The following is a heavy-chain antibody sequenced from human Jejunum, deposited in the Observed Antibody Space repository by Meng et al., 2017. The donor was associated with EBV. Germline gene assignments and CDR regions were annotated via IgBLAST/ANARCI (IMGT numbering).Heavy chain of an antibody. Sequence: QAQWVQSGDEGQNPVGAVRAACGASGYSFADYHINWVRQVPGQGLEWMGWISTYGGDTNYAQKFQGRVTMTTDTSTTTAYMELRSLRSDDTAVYYCARVYDSSGYWYFDLWGRGTLVTVSS. CDR3: ARVYDSSGYWYFDL. CDR2: ISTYGGDT. CDR1: GYSFADYH. D-gene: IGHD3-22*01. J-gene: IGHJ2*01. V-gene: IGHV1-18*01.